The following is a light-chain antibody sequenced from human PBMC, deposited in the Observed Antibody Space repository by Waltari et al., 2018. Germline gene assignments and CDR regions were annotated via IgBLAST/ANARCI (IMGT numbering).Light chain of an antibody. CDR2: QAS. V-gene: IGKV1-5*03. Sequence: DIQMTQSPSTLSASVGDTVTITCRASQSISTWLAWYQQKPGKAPHLLIYQASSLDSGVPSRFSGSGSGTEFTLTINNLQPEDFETYYCQQYYSYSWTFGQGTKVEIK. J-gene: IGKJ1*01. CDR1: QSISTW. CDR3: QQYYSYSWT.